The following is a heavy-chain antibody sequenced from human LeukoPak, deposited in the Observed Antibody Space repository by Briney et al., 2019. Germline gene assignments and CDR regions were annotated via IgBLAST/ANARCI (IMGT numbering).Heavy chain of an antibody. CDR1: GGTFSSYA. CDR3: ARGTIYDYVWGSHAPYDY. CDR2: INPSGGST. J-gene: IGHJ4*02. Sequence: VASVKVSCKASGGTFSSYAISWVRQAPGQGLEWMGIINPSGGSTSYAQKFQGRVTMTRDTSTSTVYMELSSLRSEDTAVYYCARGTIYDYVWGSHAPYDYWGQGTLVTVSS. V-gene: IGHV1-46*01. D-gene: IGHD3-16*01.